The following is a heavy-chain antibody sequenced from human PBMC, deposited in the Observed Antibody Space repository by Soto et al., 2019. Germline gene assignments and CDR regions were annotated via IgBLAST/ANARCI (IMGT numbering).Heavy chain of an antibody. V-gene: IGHV3-23*01. CDR3: ARSGYGDYGYRSSKNFDY. Sequence: GGSLRLSCAASGFTFSSYAMSWVRQAPGKGLEWVSAISGSGGSTYYADSVKGRFTISRDNSKNTLYLQMNSLRAEDTAVYYCARSGYGDYGYRSSKNFDYWGQGTLVTVSS. J-gene: IGHJ4*02. D-gene: IGHD4-17*01. CDR1: GFTFSSYA. CDR2: ISGSGGST.